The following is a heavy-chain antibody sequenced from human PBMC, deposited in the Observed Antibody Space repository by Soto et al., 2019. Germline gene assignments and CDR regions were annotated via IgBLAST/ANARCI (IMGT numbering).Heavy chain of an antibody. CDR2: ISSSSSHK. D-gene: IGHD4-17*01. Sequence: EVQLVESGGGLVKPGESLRLSCAASGFTFNYFTMNWVRQAPGKGLEWVASISSSSSHKYSADSVRGRFTFSRDNANNSLYLQMKSLRVEDTAVYYCARLRSDAFDIWGQGTLVTVSS. V-gene: IGHV3-21*04. CDR3: ARLRSDAFDI. J-gene: IGHJ3*02. CDR1: GFTFNYFT.